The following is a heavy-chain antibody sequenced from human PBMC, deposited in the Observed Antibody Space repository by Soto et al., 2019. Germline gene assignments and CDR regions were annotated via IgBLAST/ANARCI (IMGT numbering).Heavy chain of an antibody. CDR2: FDPEDGET. V-gene: IGHV1-24*01. CDR1: GYTLTELS. Sequence: ASVKVSCKVSGYTLTELSMHWVRQAPGKGLGWMGGFDPEDGETIYAQKFQGRVTMTEDTSTDTAEMERSSLGSEDTDVYYCATSWYFDYWGQGTLVTVSS. CDR3: ATSWYFDY. J-gene: IGHJ4*02. D-gene: IGHD6-13*01.